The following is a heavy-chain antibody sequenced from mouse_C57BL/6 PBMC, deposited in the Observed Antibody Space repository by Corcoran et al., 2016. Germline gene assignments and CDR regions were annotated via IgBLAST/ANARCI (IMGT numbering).Heavy chain of an antibody. Sequence: QFQLQQSEPALVKPGASVKISCKASGYTFTDYYINWVKQRPGKRREWIGWIFPGSGSTYYNEKLQGKATLTVDKSSSTAYMLLSSLTSEDSAVYFCARDRAQATSFAYWGQGTLVTVSA. V-gene: IGHV1-75*01. CDR2: IFPGSGST. CDR3: ARDRAQATSFAY. CDR1: GYTFTDYY. J-gene: IGHJ3*01. D-gene: IGHD3-2*02.